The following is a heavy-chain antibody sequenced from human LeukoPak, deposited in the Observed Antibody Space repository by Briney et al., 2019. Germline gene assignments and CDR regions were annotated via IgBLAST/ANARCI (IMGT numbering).Heavy chain of an antibody. J-gene: IGHJ4*02. D-gene: IGHD6-19*01. V-gene: IGHV3-66*01. CDR3: ARASSSGWRGNLDY. CDR1: GFTFSSVT. Sequence: TGGSLRLSCAVSGFTFSSVTMNWVRQAPGKGLEWVSITYSGGSTYYADSVKGRFTISRDNSKNTLYLQMNSLRAEDTAVYYCARASSSGWRGNLDYWGQGTLVTASS. CDR2: TYSGGST.